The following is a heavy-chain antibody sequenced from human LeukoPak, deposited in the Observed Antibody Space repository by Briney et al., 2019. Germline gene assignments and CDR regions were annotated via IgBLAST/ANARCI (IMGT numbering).Heavy chain of an antibody. J-gene: IGHJ3*01. CDR1: GFTFTNYN. CDR2: ISSSSGYI. V-gene: IGHV3-21*01. D-gene: IGHD2/OR15-2a*01. CDR3: TRDKRVIPDAFDV. Sequence: GGSLRLSCAASGFTFTNYNIDWVRQAPGKGLEWVSSISSSSGYIYYADSVRGRFTISRDNAETSVFLHLNSLRAEDTAVYYGTRDKRVIPDAFDVWGRGTMVTVSS.